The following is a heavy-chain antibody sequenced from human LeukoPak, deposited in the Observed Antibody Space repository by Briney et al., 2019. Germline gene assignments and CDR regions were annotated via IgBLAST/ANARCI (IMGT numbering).Heavy chain of an antibody. CDR2: IKQDGSEK. V-gene: IGHV3-7*01. CDR1: GFTFSSYW. J-gene: IGHJ4*02. Sequence: GGSLRLSCAASGFTFSSYWMSWVRQAPGKGLEWVANIKQDGSEKYYVDSVKGRFTISRDNAKNSLYLQMNSLRAEDTAVYYCARDSHDYSNYVLDYWGQGTLVTVSS. D-gene: IGHD4-11*01. CDR3: ARDSHDYSNYVLDY.